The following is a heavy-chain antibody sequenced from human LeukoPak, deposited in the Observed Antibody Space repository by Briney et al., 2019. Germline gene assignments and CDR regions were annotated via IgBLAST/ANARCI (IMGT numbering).Heavy chain of an antibody. V-gene: IGHV3-7*01. CDR1: GFIFSTYW. CDR2: IKQDGSEK. CDR3: AREYSGCGVSDY. J-gene: IGHJ4*02. Sequence: GGSLRLSCAGSGFIFSTYWMNWVRQAPGKGLEWVANIKQDGSEKYYVDSVKGRFTISRDNAKNSLYLQMNSLRAEDTAVYYCAREYSGCGVSDYWGQGTLVTVSS. D-gene: IGHD5-12*01.